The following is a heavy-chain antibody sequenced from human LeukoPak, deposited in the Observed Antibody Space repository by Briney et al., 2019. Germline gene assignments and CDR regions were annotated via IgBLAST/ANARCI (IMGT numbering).Heavy chain of an antibody. CDR3: VRGIDTTGYFDY. Sequence: ASVKVSCKASGYTFTTYPINWVRQAPGQGLEWMGWIDTNTGSPTYAQGLTGQFVFSLDTSVSTAFLQINSLKAEDTALYCCVRGIDTTGYFDYWGQGTLVTVSS. CDR2: IDTNTGSP. D-gene: IGHD3-22*01. CDR1: GYTFTTYP. J-gene: IGHJ4*02. V-gene: IGHV7-4-1*02.